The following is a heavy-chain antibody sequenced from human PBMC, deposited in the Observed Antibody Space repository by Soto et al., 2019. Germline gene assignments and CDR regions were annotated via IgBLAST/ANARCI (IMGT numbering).Heavy chain of an antibody. V-gene: IGHV3-23*01. CDR1: GFTFTSYA. Sequence: PGGSLRLSCEASGFTFTSYAMSWVRQAPGKGLEWVSATSGGGDTTYYADSVKGRFTISRDNSEKRLYLQMNSLRAEDTAVYYCAKMVHGGYVSYFDSWGQGTLVTVSS. D-gene: IGHD5-12*01. CDR2: TSGGGDTT. CDR3: AKMVHGGYVSYFDS. J-gene: IGHJ4*02.